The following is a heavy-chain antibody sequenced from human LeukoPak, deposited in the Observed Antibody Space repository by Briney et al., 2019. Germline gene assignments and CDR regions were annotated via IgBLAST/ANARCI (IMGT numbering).Heavy chain of an antibody. Sequence: PGGSLTLSCAASGFPFGDFAMPWVRPLAGGGLQWVSTITRCDQSTNSAYSAKGRFTISRDDYKGMFYLQMKSLRAEDAAMYYCVKDDYCSIPGWVIDALVVWGQGTVVTVSS. V-gene: IGHV3-23*01. J-gene: IGHJ3*01. CDR2: ITRCDQST. CDR1: GFPFGDFA. D-gene: IGHD4-11*01. CDR3: VKDDYCSIPGWVIDALVV.